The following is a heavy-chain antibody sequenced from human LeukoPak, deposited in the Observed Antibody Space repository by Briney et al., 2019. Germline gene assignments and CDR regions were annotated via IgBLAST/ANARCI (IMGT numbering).Heavy chain of an antibody. Sequence: SETLSRTCTVSGGSISSYYWSWIRQPPGKGLEWIGYIYYSGSTNYNPSLKSRVTISVDTSKNQFSLKLSSVTAADTAVYYCARGDTGYSSSWYVPAGDLDIWGQGTMVTVSS. CDR1: GGSISSYY. CDR3: ARGDTGYSSSWYVPAGDLDI. V-gene: IGHV4-59*01. D-gene: IGHD6-13*01. CDR2: IYYSGST. J-gene: IGHJ3*02.